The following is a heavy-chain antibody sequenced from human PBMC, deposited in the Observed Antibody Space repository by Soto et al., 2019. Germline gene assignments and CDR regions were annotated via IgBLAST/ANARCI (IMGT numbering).Heavy chain of an antibody. J-gene: IGHJ4*02. CDR3: ARGYFDSSGYSYFDY. CDR2: INPNSGGT. V-gene: IGHV1-2*02. CDR1: GYTFTGYY. D-gene: IGHD3-22*01. Sequence: ASVTVSCTASGYTFTGYYMHWVRQAPGQGLEWMGWINPNSGGTSYAQKFQGTVTMTRDMSTSTVYMELSSLRSEDTAVYYCARGYFDSSGYSYFDYWGQGTLVTVSS.